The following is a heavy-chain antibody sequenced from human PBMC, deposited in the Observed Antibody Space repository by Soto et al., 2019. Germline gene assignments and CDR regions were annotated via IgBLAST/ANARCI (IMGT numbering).Heavy chain of an antibody. CDR3: ARRYGWAFDI. V-gene: IGHV4-59*08. CDR2: NYYSGST. D-gene: IGHD3-16*01. J-gene: IGHJ3*02. CDR1: GGSISSYY. Sequence: QVQLQESGPGLVKPSETLSLTCTVSGGSISSYYWSWIRQPPGKGLEWIGYNYYSGSTNYNPSLKSRVTISVDTSKNQFSLKLSSVTAADTAVYYCARRYGWAFDIWGQGTMVTVSS.